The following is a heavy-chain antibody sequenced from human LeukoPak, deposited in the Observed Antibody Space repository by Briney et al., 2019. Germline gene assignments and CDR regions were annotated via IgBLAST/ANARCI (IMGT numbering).Heavy chain of an antibody. Sequence: SETLSLTCAVYGGSFSGYYWSWIRQPPGKGLEWIGEINHSGSTNYNPSLKSRVTISVDTSKNQFSLKLSSVTAADTAVYYCAGGIAAAGSPAFDYWGQGTLVTVFS. V-gene: IGHV4-34*01. J-gene: IGHJ4*02. D-gene: IGHD6-13*01. CDR2: INHSGST. CDR3: AGGIAAAGSPAFDY. CDR1: GGSFSGYY.